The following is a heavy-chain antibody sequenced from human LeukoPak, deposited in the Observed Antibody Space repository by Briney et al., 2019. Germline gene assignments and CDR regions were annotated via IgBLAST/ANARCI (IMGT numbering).Heavy chain of an antibody. CDR3: GKGAWLQDQYYFDY. CDR2: ISWNSGSI. CDR1: GFTFDDYA. Sequence: PGRSLRLSCAASGFTFDDYAMHWVRQAPGKGLEWVSGISWNSGSIGYADSVKGRFTISRDNAKNSLYLQMNSLRAEDTALYYCGKGAWLQDQYYFDYWGQGTLVTVSS. J-gene: IGHJ4*02. D-gene: IGHD5-24*01. V-gene: IGHV3-9*01.